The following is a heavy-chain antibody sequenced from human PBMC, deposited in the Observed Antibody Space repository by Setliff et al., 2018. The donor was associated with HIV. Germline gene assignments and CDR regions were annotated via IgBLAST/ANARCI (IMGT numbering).Heavy chain of an antibody. CDR3: ARRGALRMAVVGYFDY. D-gene: IGHD6-19*01. V-gene: IGHV1-18*01. CDR1: GYTISTYL. CDR2: ISPFNGNT. J-gene: IGHJ4*02. Sequence: ASVKVSCKASGYTISTYLIAWVRQAPGQGLEWMGWISPFNGNTNYAQKLQGRLTVTTDTSTSTAYMELRSLRSEDTAVYYCARRGALRMAVVGYFDYWGQGTLVTVSS.